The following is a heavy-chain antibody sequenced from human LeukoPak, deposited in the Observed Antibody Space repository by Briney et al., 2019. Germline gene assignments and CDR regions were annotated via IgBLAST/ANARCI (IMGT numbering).Heavy chain of an antibody. V-gene: IGHV1-2*02. D-gene: IGHD6-13*01. Sequence: GASVKVSCKASGYTFTGYYMHWVRQAPGQGLEWMGWINPNSGGTNYAQKFQGRVTMTRDTSISTAYMELSRLRSDDTAVYHCARGPQGSSWTYYYYGMDVWGQGTTVTVSS. J-gene: IGHJ6*02. CDR3: ARGPQGSSWTYYYYGMDV. CDR2: INPNSGGT. CDR1: GYTFTGYY.